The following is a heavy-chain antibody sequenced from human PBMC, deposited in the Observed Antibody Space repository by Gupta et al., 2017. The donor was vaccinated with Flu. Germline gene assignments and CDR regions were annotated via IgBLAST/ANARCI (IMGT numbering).Heavy chain of an antibody. CDR1: G. CDR3: AKDDNYGTGNRGDH. J-gene: IGHJ4*02. Sequence: GMRWVRQAQGKRLEWVALMWYDGTNEQYADSVKGRFIISRDNSKNTLYLQMNSLRVEDTAVYYCAKDDNYGTGNRGDHWGQGMLVTVSS. D-gene: IGHD3-10*01. CDR2: MWYDGTNE. V-gene: IGHV3-33*06.